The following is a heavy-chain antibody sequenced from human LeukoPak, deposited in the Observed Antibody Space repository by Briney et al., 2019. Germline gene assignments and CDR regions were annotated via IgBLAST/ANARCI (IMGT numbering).Heavy chain of an antibody. CDR3: ARGYGIAAAGMQWYFDL. Sequence: SETLSLTCAVSGGSFSGYYWSWIRQPPGKGLEWIGEINHSGSTNYNPSLKSRVTISVDTSKNQFSLKLSSVTAADTAVYYYARGYGIAAAGMQWYFDLWGRGTLVTVSS. D-gene: IGHD6-13*01. V-gene: IGHV4-34*01. J-gene: IGHJ2*01. CDR2: INHSGST. CDR1: GGSFSGYY.